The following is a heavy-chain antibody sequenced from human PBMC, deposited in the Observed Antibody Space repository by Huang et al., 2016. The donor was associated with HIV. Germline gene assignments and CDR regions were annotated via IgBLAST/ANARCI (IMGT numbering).Heavy chain of an antibody. D-gene: IGHD6-13*01. V-gene: IGHV5-51*01. CDR3: ARKFSSTWYRAFDL. J-gene: IGHJ3*01. CDR2: ISPGDSDT. Sequence: EVQLVQSGAEVKKPGESLKISCQGSGYSFNTYWIAWVRKMSGKGPEWMGIISPGDSDTRYSPSFQGQVTISADKSIDTAYLQWRSLKASDTAMYYCARKFSSTWYRAFDLWGQGTMVTVSS. CDR1: GYSFNTYW.